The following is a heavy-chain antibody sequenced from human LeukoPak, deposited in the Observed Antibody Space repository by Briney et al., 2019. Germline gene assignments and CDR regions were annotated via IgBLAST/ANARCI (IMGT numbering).Heavy chain of an antibody. V-gene: IGHV3-23*01. J-gene: IGHJ4*02. D-gene: IGHD1-26*01. CDR3: AKVRSGSYHY. Sequence: GGSLRLSCAASGFIFSNSAMSWVRQAPGKGLEWVSGIIGRGSTTYYADSVKGRFTISRDNSENTLFLQMTSLRADDTAVYYCAKVRSGSYHYWGQGTLVTVSS. CDR1: GFIFSNSA. CDR2: IIGRGSTT.